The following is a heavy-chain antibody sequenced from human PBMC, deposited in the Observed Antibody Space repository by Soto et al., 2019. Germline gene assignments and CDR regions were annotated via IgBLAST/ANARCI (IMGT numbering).Heavy chain of an antibody. CDR3: ARWWSGSRQGFDP. J-gene: IGHJ5*02. CDR2: IYYSGST. Sequence: QVQLQESGPGLVKPSQTLSLTCTVSGGSISSGDYYWSWIRQHPGKGLEWIGYIYYSGSTYYNPSLKSRVTISVYTSKNPVSLKLSSVTAADTAVYYCARWWSGSRQGFDPWGQGTLVTVSS. CDR1: GGSISSGDYY. V-gene: IGHV4-31*03. D-gene: IGHD3-3*01.